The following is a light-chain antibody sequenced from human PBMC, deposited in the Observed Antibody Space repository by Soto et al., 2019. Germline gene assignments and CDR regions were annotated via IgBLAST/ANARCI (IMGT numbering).Light chain of an antibody. CDR3: QQSGSPDT. CDR1: QRVRNND. J-gene: IGKJ1*01. V-gene: IGKV3-20*01. CDR2: GAS. Sequence: EIVLTQGPGTLSLSPGESATLTCRASQRVRNNDLAWYQQKPGQAPRLRIYGASNRAAGIPGRFSGRGSGADFTLTISRLEPEDFAAFYYQQSGSPDTCGPGTKVDIK.